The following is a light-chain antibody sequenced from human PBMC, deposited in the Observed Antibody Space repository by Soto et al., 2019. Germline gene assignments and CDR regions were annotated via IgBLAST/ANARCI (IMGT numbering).Light chain of an antibody. Sequence: EIVMTQSPATLSVSPGERATLSCRASQSVSSNLVWYQQKPGQAPRLLIYGASTRATGIPARFSGSGSGTEITLTISSLQSQDFEVYYCQQYNNWPGTFGGGTKVQIK. CDR3: QQYNNWPGT. V-gene: IGKV3-15*01. J-gene: IGKJ4*01. CDR1: QSVSSN. CDR2: GAS.